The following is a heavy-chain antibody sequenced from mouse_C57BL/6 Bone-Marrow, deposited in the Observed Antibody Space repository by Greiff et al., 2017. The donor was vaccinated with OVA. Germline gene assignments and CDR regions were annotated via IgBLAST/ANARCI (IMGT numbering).Heavy chain of an antibody. J-gene: IGHJ4*01. D-gene: IGHD2-5*01. CDR3: ARGEYSNYVDAMDY. CDR2: IHPNSGST. Sequence: QVQLKQPGAELVKPGASVKLSCKASGYTFTSYWMHWVKQRPGQGLEWIGMIHPNSGSTNYNEKFKSKATLTVDKSSSTAYMQLSSLTSEDSAVYYCARGEYSNYVDAMDYWGQGTSVTVSS. V-gene: IGHV1-64*01. CDR1: GYTFTSYW.